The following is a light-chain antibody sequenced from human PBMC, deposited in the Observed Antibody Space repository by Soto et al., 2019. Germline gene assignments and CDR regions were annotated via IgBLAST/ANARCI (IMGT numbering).Light chain of an antibody. CDR2: NDR. Sequence: SYELTQPPSVSVAPGQTARITCGGDNIGSKSVHGYQQKPGQAPVLVVYNDRDRPSGIPERFSGSNSGNTATLNISRVEAGDEADYYCQLWVSSSHHFYAFGTGTKLTVL. CDR3: QLWVSSSHHFYA. V-gene: IGLV3-21*02. CDR1: NIGSKS. J-gene: IGLJ1*01.